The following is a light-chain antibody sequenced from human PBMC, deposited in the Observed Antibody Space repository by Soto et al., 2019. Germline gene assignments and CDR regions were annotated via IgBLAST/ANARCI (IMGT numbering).Light chain of an antibody. J-gene: IGKJ5*01. Sequence: EIVMTQSPSSTSVSPGDRATLSCRASQSVRSSLAWYQQKPGQAPRLLIHDASSRATGIPARFSGSGSGTDFTLTTSSLEPEDFAVYYCQQRSNWPPITFRQGTRLEIK. CDR3: QQRSNWPPIT. CDR1: QSVRSS. CDR2: DAS. V-gene: IGKV3-11*01.